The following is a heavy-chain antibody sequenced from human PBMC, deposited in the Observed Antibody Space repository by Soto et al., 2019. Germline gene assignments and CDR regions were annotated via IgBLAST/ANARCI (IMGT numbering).Heavy chain of an antibody. D-gene: IGHD3-10*01. CDR1: GFTFSSHG. J-gene: IGHJ4*02. CDR3: AKAAYYYGSGSYFAFDY. V-gene: IGHV3-23*01. Sequence: EVQLLESGGGLVQPGGSLRLSCAASGFTFSSHGMSWVRQAPGKGLEWVSSISGSGGSTYYADSVKGRFTISRDNFKNTLYLQMNSLRVEDTAVYYCAKAAYYYGSGSYFAFDYWGQGTLVTVSS. CDR2: ISGSGGST.